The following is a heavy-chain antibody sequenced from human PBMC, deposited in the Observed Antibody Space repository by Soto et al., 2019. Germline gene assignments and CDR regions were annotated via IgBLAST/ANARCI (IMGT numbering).Heavy chain of an antibody. V-gene: IGHV3-30-3*01. Sequence: QVQLVESGGGLVKPGGSLRLSCAASGFTFSDYYMSWIRQAPGKGLEWVAVISYDGSNKYYADSVKGRFTISRDNSKNTLYLQMNSLRAEDTAVYYCARDSDYDSSGYPDYWGQGTLVTVSS. J-gene: IGHJ4*02. CDR1: GFTFSDYY. D-gene: IGHD3-22*01. CDR3: ARDSDYDSSGYPDY. CDR2: ISYDGSNK.